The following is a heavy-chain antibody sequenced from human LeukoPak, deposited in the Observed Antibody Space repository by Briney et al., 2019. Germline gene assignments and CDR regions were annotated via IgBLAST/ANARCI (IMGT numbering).Heavy chain of an antibody. CDR2: ISSSSSYI. D-gene: IGHD3-10*01. Sequence: PGGSLRLSCAASGFTFSSYSMNWVRQAPGKGLEWVSSISSSSSYIYYADSVKGRFTISRDNAKNSLYLQMNSLRAEDTAVYYCARGLWFGELFLDYWGQGTLVTVSS. J-gene: IGHJ4*02. V-gene: IGHV3-21*01. CDR3: ARGLWFGELFLDY. CDR1: GFTFSSYS.